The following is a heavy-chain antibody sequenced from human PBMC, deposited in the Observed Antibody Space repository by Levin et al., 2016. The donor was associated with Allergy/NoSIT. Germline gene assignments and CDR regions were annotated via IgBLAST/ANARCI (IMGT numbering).Heavy chain of an antibody. CDR3: ARHVAARYFDY. Sequence: WIRQPPGKGLEWIGYIYYGGSTNYNPSLRSRVTISVDTSKNQFSLKLSSVTAADTAVYYCARHVAARYFDYWGQGTLVTVSS. D-gene: IGHD6-6*01. V-gene: IGHV4-59*08. J-gene: IGHJ4*02. CDR2: IYYGGST.